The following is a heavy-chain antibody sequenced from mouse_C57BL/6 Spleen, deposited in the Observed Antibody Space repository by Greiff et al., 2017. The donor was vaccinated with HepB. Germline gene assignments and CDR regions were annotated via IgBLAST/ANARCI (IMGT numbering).Heavy chain of an antibody. CDR3: TRSDYGSSY. CDR1: GYTFTDYE. D-gene: IGHD1-1*01. J-gene: IGHJ2*01. V-gene: IGHV1-15*01. Sequence: QVHVKQSGAELVRPGASVTLSCKASGYTFTDYEMHWVKQTPVHGLEWIGAIDPETGGTAYNQKFKGKAILTADKSSSTAYMELRSLTSEDSAVYYCTRSDYGSSYWGQGTTLTVSS. CDR2: IDPETGGT.